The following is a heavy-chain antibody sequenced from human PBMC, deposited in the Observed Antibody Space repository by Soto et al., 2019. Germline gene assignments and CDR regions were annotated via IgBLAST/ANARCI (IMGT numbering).Heavy chain of an antibody. CDR2: ISAYNGNT. J-gene: IGHJ6*03. Sequence: GASVKVSCKASGYTFTSYGISWVRQAPGQGLEWMGWISAYNGNTNYAQKLQGRVTMTTDTSTSTAYMELRSLRSDDTAVYYCARADITMVRGLALYYYYMDFWGKGTTVTVSS. CDR1: GYTFTSYG. D-gene: IGHD3-10*01. CDR3: ARADITMVRGLALYYYYMDF. V-gene: IGHV1-18*01.